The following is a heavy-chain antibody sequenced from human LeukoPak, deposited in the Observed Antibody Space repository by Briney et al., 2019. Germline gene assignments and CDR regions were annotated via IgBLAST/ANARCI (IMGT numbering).Heavy chain of an antibody. Sequence: PGGSLRLSCAASGFTFSSDSMHWVRQAPGKGLEWVSYISPSSNTIYYADSVKGRFSISRDNAKNSLYLQMNSLRDEDTAVYYCARGLLSLSPDWGQGTLVTVFS. V-gene: IGHV3-48*02. J-gene: IGHJ4*02. CDR2: ISPSSNTI. CDR3: ARGLLSLSPD. CDR1: GFTFSSDS. D-gene: IGHD2/OR15-2a*01.